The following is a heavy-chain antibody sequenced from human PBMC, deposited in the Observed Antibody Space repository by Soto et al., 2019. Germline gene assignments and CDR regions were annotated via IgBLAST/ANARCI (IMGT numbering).Heavy chain of an antibody. V-gene: IGHV5-10-1*01. CDR2: IDPSDSYT. D-gene: IGHD2-15*01. CDR1: GYSFTSYW. CDR3: ASGYCSGGSCYSINYYGMDV. J-gene: IGHJ6*02. Sequence: PGESLKISCKGSGYSFTSYWIGWVRQMPGKGLEWMGRIDPSDSYTNYSPSFQGHVTISADKSISTAYLQWSSLKASDTAMYYCASGYCSGGSCYSINYYGMDVWGQGTTVTVSS.